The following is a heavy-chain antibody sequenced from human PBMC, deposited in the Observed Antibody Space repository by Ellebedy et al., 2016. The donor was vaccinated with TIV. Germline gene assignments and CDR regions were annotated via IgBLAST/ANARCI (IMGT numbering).Heavy chain of an antibody. J-gene: IGHJ6*02. D-gene: IGHD5-12*01. CDR1: GYTFTSYG. Sequence: AASVKVSCKASGYTFTSYGISWVRQAPGQGLEWMGWISAYNGNTNYAQKLQGRVTMTTDTSTSTAYMELRSLRSDDTAVYYCARDRSGGYSGYDDDYYGMDVWGQGTTVTVSS. CDR3: ARDRSGGYSGYDDDYYGMDV. V-gene: IGHV1-18*01. CDR2: ISAYNGNT.